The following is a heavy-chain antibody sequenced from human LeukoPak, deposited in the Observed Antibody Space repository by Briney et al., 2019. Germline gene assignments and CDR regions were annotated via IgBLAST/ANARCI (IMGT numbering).Heavy chain of an antibody. J-gene: IGHJ6*03. D-gene: IGHD3-10*01. Sequence: ASVKVSCKVSGYTFTAYYIHWVRQAPGQGLEWMGWINPNSGGTNYAQKFQGRVTMTRDTSISTAYMELSRLRSDDTAVYYCASNYGSGSYHYYYYMDVWGKGTTVTISS. CDR2: INPNSGGT. CDR1: GYTFTAYY. V-gene: IGHV1-2*02. CDR3: ASNYGSGSYHYYYYMDV.